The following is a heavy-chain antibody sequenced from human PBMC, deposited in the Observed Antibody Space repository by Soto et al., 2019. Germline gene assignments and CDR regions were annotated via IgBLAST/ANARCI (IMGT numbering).Heavy chain of an antibody. CDR1: GFTFSSYA. V-gene: IGHV3-23*01. CDR2: IGGSDGST. CDR3: AKDAITGTSFNWFDP. Sequence: EAQLLESGGGLVQAGGSLSLSCAASGFTFSSYAMNWVRQAPGKGLEWVSTIGGSDGSTSYADSVKGRFTISRDNSKNTLYLQLNSLRADATALYYCAKDAITGTSFNWFDPWGQGTLVTVSS. D-gene: IGHD1-7*01. J-gene: IGHJ5*02.